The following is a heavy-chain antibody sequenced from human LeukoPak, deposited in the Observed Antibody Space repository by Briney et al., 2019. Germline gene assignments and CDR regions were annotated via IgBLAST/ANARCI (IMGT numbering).Heavy chain of an antibody. Sequence: GGSLRLSCAASGFTFSRYWMTWVRQAPGKGLEWVANIKQDGSEKYYVESVKGRFTISRDNAKNSLFLQMNSLRAEDTAVYYCARGRYCSNGACYTDHWGQGTLVTVSS. V-gene: IGHV3-7*05. CDR1: GFTFSRYW. CDR3: ARGRYCSNGACYTDH. J-gene: IGHJ4*02. D-gene: IGHD2-8*01. CDR2: IKQDGSEK.